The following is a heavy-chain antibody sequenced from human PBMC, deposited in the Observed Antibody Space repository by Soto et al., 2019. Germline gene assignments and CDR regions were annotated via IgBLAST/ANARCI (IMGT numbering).Heavy chain of an antibody. D-gene: IGHD3-22*01. V-gene: IGHV3-23*01. J-gene: IGHJ6*02. CDR2: ISGSGGSA. CDR1: GFTFSSYA. Sequence: GGSLRLSCAASGFTFSSYAMSWVRQAPGKGLEWVSAISGSGGSAYYADSVKGRFTISRDNSKNTLYLQMNSLRAEDTAVYYCAKDSIVVDYYYYYGMDVWGQGTTVTVSS. CDR3: AKDSIVVDYYYYYGMDV.